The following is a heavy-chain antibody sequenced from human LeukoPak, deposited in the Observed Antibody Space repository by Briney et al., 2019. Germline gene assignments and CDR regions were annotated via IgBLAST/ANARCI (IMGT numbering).Heavy chain of an antibody. J-gene: IGHJ4*02. CDR3: AKDLGLATMVRGVSQTSFDY. D-gene: IGHD3-10*01. V-gene: IGHV3-23*01. Sequence: PGGSLRLSCTASGFTVSSNYMGWVRQAPGKGLEWVSAISGSGGSTYYADSVKGRFTISRDNSKNTLYLQMNSLRAEDTAVYYCAKDLGLATMVRGVSQTSFDYWGQGTLVTVSS. CDR1: GFTVSSNY. CDR2: ISGSGGST.